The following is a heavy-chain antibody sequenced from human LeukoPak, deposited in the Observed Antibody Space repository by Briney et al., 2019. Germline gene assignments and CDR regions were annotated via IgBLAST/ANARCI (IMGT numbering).Heavy chain of an antibody. D-gene: IGHD6-19*01. CDR3: ASGSGWPFEY. CDR2: IKEDGSEE. Sequence: GGSLRLSCAASRFTFSTRWMNWVRQAPGKGLEGVAIIKEDGSEELYVDSVKGRFTISRDNAKNSLCLQMNNLRAEDTAVYYCASGSGWPFEYWGQGTQVTVSS. J-gene: IGHJ4*02. V-gene: IGHV3-7*01. CDR1: RFTFSTRW.